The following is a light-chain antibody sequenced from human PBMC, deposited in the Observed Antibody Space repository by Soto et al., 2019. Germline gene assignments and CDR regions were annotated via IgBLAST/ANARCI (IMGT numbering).Light chain of an antibody. CDR2: EGS. CDR3: SSFASITREV. V-gene: IGLV2-14*01. J-gene: IGLJ2*01. CDR1: SSDVGGYSY. Sequence: QSVLTQPASVSGSPGQSITISCTGTSSDVGGYSYVSWYQQHPGKTPKLMIYEGSKRPSGVSHRFSGSKSGNTASLTISGLQTEDEADYYCSSFASITREVFGGGTKLTVL.